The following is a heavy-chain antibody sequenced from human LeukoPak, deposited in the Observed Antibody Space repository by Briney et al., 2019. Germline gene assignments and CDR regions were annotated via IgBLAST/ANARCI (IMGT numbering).Heavy chain of an antibody. CDR3: AKDVTVGPSPSNPLPDY. D-gene: IGHD1-26*01. CDR2: IWYGGSNK. V-gene: IGHV3-30*02. CDR1: GFTFSSYG. Sequence: GGSLRLSCAASGFTFSSYGMHWVRQAPGKGLEWVAVIWYGGSNKYYADSVKGRFTISRDNSKNTLYLQMNSLRAEDTAVYYCAKDVTVGPSPSNPLPDYWGQGTLVTVSS. J-gene: IGHJ4*02.